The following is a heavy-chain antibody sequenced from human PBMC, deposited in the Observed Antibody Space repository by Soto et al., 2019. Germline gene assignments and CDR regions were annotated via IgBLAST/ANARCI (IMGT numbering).Heavy chain of an antibody. J-gene: IGHJ4*02. CDR3: ARHNYGSGTPYFDY. CDR2: IYYSGST. V-gene: IGHV4-59*08. Sequence: PSETLSLTCTVSGGYISRYYWSWIRQPPGKGLEWIGYIYYSGSTNYNPSLKSRVTISVDTSKNQFSLKLNSMTAADTAVYYCARHNYGSGTPYFDYCGQGTLVTVSS. CDR1: GGYISRYY. D-gene: IGHD3-10*01.